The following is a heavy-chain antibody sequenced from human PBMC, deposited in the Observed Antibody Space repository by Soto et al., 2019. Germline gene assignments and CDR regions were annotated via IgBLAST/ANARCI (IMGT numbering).Heavy chain of an antibody. CDR3: ATAPNHYAFWAGSQYYHGMDV. V-gene: IGHV1-46*01. CDR1: GHTFTNHF. Sequence: ASVEVSCKTSGHTFTNHFVHWVRQAPGQGLEWMGTINPGNRITTYAVKFQDRVTITRDTSTSTVYLELSSLRSEDTAISSCATAPNHYAFWAGSQYYHGMDVWGRGTTVTVSS. J-gene: IGHJ6*02. D-gene: IGHD3-3*01. CDR2: INPGNRIT.